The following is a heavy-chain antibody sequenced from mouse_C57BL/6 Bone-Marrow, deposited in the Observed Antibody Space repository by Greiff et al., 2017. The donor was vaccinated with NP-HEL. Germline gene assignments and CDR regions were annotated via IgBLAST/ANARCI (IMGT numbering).Heavy chain of an antibody. CDR2: ISNGGGST. V-gene: IGHV5-12*01. CDR1: GFTFSDYY. Sequence: EVKLVESGGGLVQPGGSLKLSCAASGFTFSDYYMYWVRQTPEKRLEWVAYISNGGGSTYYPDTVKGRFTISRDNAKNTLYLQMSRLKSEDTAMYYCARQITTAVGGFAYWGQGTLVTVSA. J-gene: IGHJ3*01. D-gene: IGHD1-2*01. CDR3: ARQITTAVGGFAY.